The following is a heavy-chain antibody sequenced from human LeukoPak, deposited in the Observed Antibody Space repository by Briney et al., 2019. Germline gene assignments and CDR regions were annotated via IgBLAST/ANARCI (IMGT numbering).Heavy chain of an antibody. V-gene: IGHV3-23*01. J-gene: IGHJ4*02. CDR2: ISGSGGST. D-gene: IGHD4-17*01. CDR3: GKDKDYGDLFEFDY. Sequence: GGSLRLSCAASGFTFSSYAMSWVRQAPGKGLEWVSAISGSGGSTYYADSVKGRFTISRDNSKNTLYLQMNSLRAEDTAVYYCGKDKDYGDLFEFDYWGQGTLVTVSS. CDR1: GFTFSSYA.